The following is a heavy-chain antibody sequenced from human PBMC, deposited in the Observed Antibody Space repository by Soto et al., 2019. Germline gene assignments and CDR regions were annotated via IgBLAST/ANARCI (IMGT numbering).Heavy chain of an antibody. D-gene: IGHD5-12*01. CDR3: AREGSGYDYDPLGYFDY. Sequence: VQLVQSGAEVKKPGSSVKVSCKASGGTFSSYAISWVRQAPGQGLEWMGGIIPIFGTANYAQKFQGRVTITADESTSTAYMELSSLRSEDTAVYYCAREGSGYDYDPLGYFDYWGQGTLFTVSS. CDR1: GGTFSSYA. J-gene: IGHJ4*02. CDR2: IIPIFGTA. V-gene: IGHV1-69*01.